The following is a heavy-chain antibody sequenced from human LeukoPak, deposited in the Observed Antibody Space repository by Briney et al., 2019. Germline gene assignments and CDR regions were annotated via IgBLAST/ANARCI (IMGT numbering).Heavy chain of an antibody. Sequence: KPSQTLSLTCTVSGGSISSGGYYWSWIRQPPGKGPEWIGYIYHSGSTYYNPSLKSRVTISVDRSKNQFSLKLSSVTAADTAVYYCARGQNYDILTGYQYYFDYWGQGTLVTVSS. D-gene: IGHD3-9*01. CDR1: GGSISSGGYY. CDR3: ARGQNYDILTGYQYYFDY. J-gene: IGHJ4*02. CDR2: IYHSGST. V-gene: IGHV4-30-2*01.